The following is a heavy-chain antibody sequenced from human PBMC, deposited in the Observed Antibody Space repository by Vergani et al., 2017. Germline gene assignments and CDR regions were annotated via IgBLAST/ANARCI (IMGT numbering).Heavy chain of an antibody. Sequence: VQLLESGGGLVQPGGSLRLSCAASGFTFSSYAMSWVRQAPGKGLEWVAFIRNDGSNKYYTDSVKGRFTISRDNSKNTLYLQMNSLRAEDTAVYYCAKDLQWEVLDYWGQGTRVTVSS. CDR1: GFTFSSYA. CDR2: IRNDGSNK. CDR3: AKDLQWEVLDY. J-gene: IGHJ4*02. V-gene: IGHV3-30*02. D-gene: IGHD1-26*01.